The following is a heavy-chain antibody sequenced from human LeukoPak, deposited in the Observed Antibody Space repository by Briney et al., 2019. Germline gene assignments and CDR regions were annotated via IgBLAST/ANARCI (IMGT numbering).Heavy chain of an antibody. J-gene: IGHJ6*03. Sequence: GGSLRLSCAASGFTVSSNYMSWVRQAPGKGLQWVSVIYSGGSTYYADSVKGRFTISRDNSKNTLYLQMNSLRAEDAAVYYCASGSGSYRTPYYYMDVWGTGTTVTVSS. CDR3: ASGSGSYRTPYYYMDV. D-gene: IGHD3-10*01. V-gene: IGHV3-53*01. CDR2: IYSGGST. CDR1: GFTVSSNY.